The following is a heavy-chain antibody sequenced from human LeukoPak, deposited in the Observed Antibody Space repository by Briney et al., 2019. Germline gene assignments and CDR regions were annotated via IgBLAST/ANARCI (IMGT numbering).Heavy chain of an antibody. CDR2: IYTSGST. D-gene: IGHD1-26*01. CDR1: GGSTSSYY. J-gene: IGHJ4*02. CDR3: AARGPYSGSSY. V-gene: IGHV4-4*07. Sequence: SETLSLTCTVSGGSTSSYYWSWIRQPAGKGLEWIGRIYTSGSTNYNPSLKSRVTISVDTSKNQFSLKLSSVTAADTAVYYCAARGPYSGSSYWGQGTLVTVSS.